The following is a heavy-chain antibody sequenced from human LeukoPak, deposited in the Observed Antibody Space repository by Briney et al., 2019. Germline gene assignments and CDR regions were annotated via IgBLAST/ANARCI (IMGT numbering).Heavy chain of an antibody. J-gene: IGHJ3*02. CDR1: GFTFSSYA. V-gene: IGHV3-30-3*01. D-gene: IGHD3-10*01. CDR3: ARDLNYYGSGRDAFDI. CDR2: ISYDGSNK. Sequence: GGSLRLSCAASGFTFSSYAMHWVRQAPGKGLEWVAVISYDGSNKYYADSVKGRFTISRDNSKNTLYLQMNSLRAEDTAVYYCARDLNYYGSGRDAFDIWGQGTMVTVSS.